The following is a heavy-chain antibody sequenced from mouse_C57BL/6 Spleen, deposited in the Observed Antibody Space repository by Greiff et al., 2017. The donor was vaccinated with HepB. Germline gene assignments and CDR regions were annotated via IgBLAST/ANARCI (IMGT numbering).Heavy chain of an antibody. D-gene: IGHD2-4*01. V-gene: IGHV1-19*01. CDR3: ARKDYDVGAMDY. CDR1: GYTFTDYY. Sequence: EVQLQQSGPVLVKPGASVKMSCKASGYTFTDYYMNWVKQSHGKSLEWIGVINPYNGGTSYNQKFKGKATLTVDKSSSTAYMELNSLTSEDSAVYYCARKDYDVGAMDYWGQGTSVTVSS. CDR2: INPYNGGT. J-gene: IGHJ4*01.